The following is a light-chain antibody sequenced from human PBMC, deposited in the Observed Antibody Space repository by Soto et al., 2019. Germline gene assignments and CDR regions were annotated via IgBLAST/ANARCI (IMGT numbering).Light chain of an antibody. CDR3: SSFTSSSSYV. Sequence: QSALAQPASVSGSPGQSLAISCTGTSSDVGSYNSVSWYQQYPGKAPTLMIHDVSNRPSGVSDRFSGSKSGNTASLTISGLQAEDEADYYCSSFTSSSSYVFGSGTKLTVL. CDR2: DVS. CDR1: SSDVGSYNS. V-gene: IGLV2-14*03. J-gene: IGLJ1*01.